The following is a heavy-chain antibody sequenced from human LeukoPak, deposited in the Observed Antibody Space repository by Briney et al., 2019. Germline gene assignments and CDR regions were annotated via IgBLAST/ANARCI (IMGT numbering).Heavy chain of an antibody. CDR2: MNPKSGNT. V-gene: IGHV1-8*01. CDR3: VRASWLRGLVGYYFDS. Sequence: GASVKVSCKASGYSFSSHDIKWVRQATGQGLEWMGWMNPKSGNTDHAQKFQGRVTMSRNTSISVAYLELSSLRSEDTAVYFCVRASWLRGLVGYYFDSWGQGTPVTVFS. CDR1: GYSFSSHD. D-gene: IGHD3-16*02. J-gene: IGHJ4*02.